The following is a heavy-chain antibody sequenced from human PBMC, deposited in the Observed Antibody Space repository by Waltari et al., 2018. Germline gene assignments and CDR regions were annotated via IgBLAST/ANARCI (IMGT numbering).Heavy chain of an antibody. V-gene: IGHV4-59*01. CDR3: ARSVYDSSGYFLALFDY. Sequence: QVQLQESGPGLVKPSETLSLTCTVSGGSISSYYWSWIRQPPGKGLEWIGYIYYSGSTNYNPSLKSRVTISVDTSKNQFSLKLSSVTAADTAVYYCARSVYDSSGYFLALFDYWGQGTLVTVSS. CDR1: GGSISSYY. CDR2: IYYSGST. D-gene: IGHD3-22*01. J-gene: IGHJ4*02.